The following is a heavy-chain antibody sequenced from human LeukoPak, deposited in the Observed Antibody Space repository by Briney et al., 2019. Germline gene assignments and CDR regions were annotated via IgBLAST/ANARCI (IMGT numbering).Heavy chain of an antibody. CDR3: ASSCGGDCYSEVDAFDI. J-gene: IGHJ3*02. D-gene: IGHD2-21*02. CDR2: LSGSGSTT. CDR1: GFAFSSYA. Sequence: PGGSLRLSCAASGFAFSSYAMSWVRQAPGKGLEWVSGLSGSGSTTYDADSVKGRFTISRDNSKKTLYLQVNSLRAEDTAMYYCASSCGGDCYSEVDAFDIWGQGTMVTVSS. V-gene: IGHV3-23*01.